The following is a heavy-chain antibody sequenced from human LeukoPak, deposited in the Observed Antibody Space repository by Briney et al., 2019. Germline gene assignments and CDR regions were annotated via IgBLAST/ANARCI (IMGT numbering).Heavy chain of an antibody. Sequence: PGGSLRLSCAASGFTFSNAWMSWVRQAPGKGLEWVGRIKSKTDGGTTDYAAPVKGRFTISRDDSKNTLYLQMNSLKTEDTAAYYCTTVPVLLWFGELLFVDYWGQGTLVTVSS. V-gene: IGHV3-15*01. J-gene: IGHJ4*02. CDR2: IKSKTDGGTT. D-gene: IGHD3-10*01. CDR1: GFTFSNAW. CDR3: TTVPVLLWFGELLFVDY.